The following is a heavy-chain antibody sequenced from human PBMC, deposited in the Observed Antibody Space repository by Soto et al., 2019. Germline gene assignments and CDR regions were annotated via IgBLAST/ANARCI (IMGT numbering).Heavy chain of an antibody. Sequence: APVKVSCKASGYTFTIYDINWVRKATGQGLEWMGWMNPNSGNTGYAQKFQGRVTMTRNTSISTAYMELSSLRPEDTAVYYCARVREYYDFWSGYFGPISVDWFDPWGQGTLVTVSS. CDR3: ARVREYYDFWSGYFGPISVDWFDP. CDR1: GYTFTIYD. J-gene: IGHJ5*02. V-gene: IGHV1-8*01. D-gene: IGHD3-3*01. CDR2: MNPNSGNT.